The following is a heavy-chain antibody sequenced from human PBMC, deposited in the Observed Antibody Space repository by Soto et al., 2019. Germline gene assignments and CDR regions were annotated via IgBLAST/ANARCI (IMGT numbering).Heavy chain of an antibody. J-gene: IGHJ4*02. CDR1: GFTFSSYW. CDR3: AASIRLGAYEAH. Sequence: GGSLRLSCAASGFTFSSYWMVWVRQVPGKGLVWLSTINDDGSHTTYADSVKGRFTTSRDNAKNTLFLQINGLGVEDTAIYYCAASIRLGAYEAHWGQGTLVTVSS. CDR2: INDDGSHT. D-gene: IGHD5-12*01. V-gene: IGHV3-74*01.